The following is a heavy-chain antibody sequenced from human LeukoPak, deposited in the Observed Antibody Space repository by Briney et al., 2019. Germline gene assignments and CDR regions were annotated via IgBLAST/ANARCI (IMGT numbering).Heavy chain of an antibody. V-gene: IGHV3-30*03. CDR3: ARQSGYSYGFTFDY. D-gene: IGHD5-18*01. J-gene: IGHJ4*02. CDR2: ISYDGSNK. CDR1: GFTFSSYW. Sequence: GGSLRLSCAASGFTFSSYWMSWVRQAPGKGLEWVAVISYDGSNKYYADSVKGRFTISRDNSKNTLYLQMNSLRAEDTAVYYCARQSGYSYGFTFDYWGQGTLVTVSS.